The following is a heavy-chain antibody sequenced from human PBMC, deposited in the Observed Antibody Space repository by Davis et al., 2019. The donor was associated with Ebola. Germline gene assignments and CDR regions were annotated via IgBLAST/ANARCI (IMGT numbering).Heavy chain of an antibody. Sequence: PGGSLRLSCAASGFTFSSYTMNWVRQAPGKGLEWVASISSSSSYIYYADSVKGRFTISRDNAKKSLYLQMNSLRAEDTAVYYCARGTKLTGESWFDPWGQGTLVTVSS. V-gene: IGHV3-21*01. D-gene: IGHD7-27*01. CDR2: ISSSSSYI. CDR3: ARGTKLTGESWFDP. CDR1: GFTFSSYT. J-gene: IGHJ5*02.